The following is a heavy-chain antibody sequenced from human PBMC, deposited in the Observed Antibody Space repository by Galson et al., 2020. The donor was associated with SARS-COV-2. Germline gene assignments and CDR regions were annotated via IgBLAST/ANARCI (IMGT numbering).Heavy chain of an antibody. V-gene: IGHV2-70*01. CDR1: GFSLSTSGMC. CDR3: ARITMVRGVLGPIDAFDI. Sequence: SGPTLVKPTQTLTLTCTFSGFSLSTSGMCVSWIRQPPGKALEWLALIDWDDDKYYSTSLKTRLTISKDTSKNQVVLTMTHMDPVDTATYYCARITMVRGVLGPIDAFDIWGQGTMVTVSS. D-gene: IGHD3-10*01. J-gene: IGHJ3*02. CDR2: IDWDDDK.